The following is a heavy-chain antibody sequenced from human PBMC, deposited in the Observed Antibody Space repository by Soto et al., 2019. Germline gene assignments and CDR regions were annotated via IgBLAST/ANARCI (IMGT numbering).Heavy chain of an antibody. CDR2: ISYDGNLA. CDR3: AKEGPITNWYSDY. Sequence: QVELVESGGGVVQPGRSLRLSCAASGFTFSSYGMHWVRQAPGKGLEWVAVISYDGNLAYYADSVKGRFTISRDNSKNTLYLQMNSLRTEDTAIYYCAKEGPITNWYSDYWGQGTLVTVSS. CDR1: GFTFSSYG. D-gene: IGHD1-1*01. J-gene: IGHJ4*02. V-gene: IGHV3-30*18.